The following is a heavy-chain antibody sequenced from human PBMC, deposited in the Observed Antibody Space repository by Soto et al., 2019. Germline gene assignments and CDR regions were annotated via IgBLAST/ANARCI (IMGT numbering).Heavy chain of an antibody. CDR1: GFSLSTDRVG. D-gene: IGHD4-17*01. CDR3: AHLGMTTVNKFCY. J-gene: IGHJ4*02. V-gene: IGHV2-5*01. Sequence: QITLKESGPTLVKPTQTLTLTCTVSGFSLSTDRVGVGWIRQPPGEALEWLALIYWNDDKRYSPSLKSRLTITKDASKNPVVLTLANMDRVDTATYYCAHLGMTTVNKFCYWGQATLVTVSS. CDR2: IYWNDDK.